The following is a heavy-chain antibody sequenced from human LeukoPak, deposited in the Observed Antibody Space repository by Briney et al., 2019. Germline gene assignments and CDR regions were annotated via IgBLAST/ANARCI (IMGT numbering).Heavy chain of an antibody. CDR1: GGSISSYY. J-gene: IGHJ5*02. D-gene: IGHD3-22*01. Sequence: SPSETLSLTCTVSGGSISSYYWSWIRQPPGKGLEWIACISYSGSTKYNPSLKSRVTISVDTSKNQLSLKLSSVTAADTAVYYCAREPGLDSSGYLNWFDPWGQGTLVTVSS. CDR3: AREPGLDSSGYLNWFDP. V-gene: IGHV4-59*01. CDR2: ISYSGST.